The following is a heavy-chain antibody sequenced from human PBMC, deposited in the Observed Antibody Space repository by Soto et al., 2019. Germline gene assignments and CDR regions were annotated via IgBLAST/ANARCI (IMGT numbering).Heavy chain of an antibody. Sequence: SERLSLTCSVSGGSIGSGDFYWSWIRQPPCKGLEWIGYIRASGSTYHNSSVRGRVAISVDTSNNQFCLRLNSVTAVNTAVYYCARGLAGTGDGNKWLDPWGQGTLVTVSS. V-gene: IGHV4-30-4*01. CDR1: GGSIGSGDFY. J-gene: IGHJ5*02. CDR2: IRASGST. D-gene: IGHD3-10*01. CDR3: ARGLAGTGDGNKWLDP.